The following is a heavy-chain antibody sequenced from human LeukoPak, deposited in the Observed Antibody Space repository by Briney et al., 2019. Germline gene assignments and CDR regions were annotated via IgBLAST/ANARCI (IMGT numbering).Heavy chain of an antibody. V-gene: IGHV3-48*04. J-gene: IGHJ2*01. CDR1: GFTFSSYS. Sequence: AGGSLRLSCAASGFTFSSYSMNWVRQAPGKGLEWVSYISSSSSTIYYADSVKGRFTISRDSAKNSLYLQMNSLRAEDTAVYYCARGVHDYGDYVGWYFDLWGRGTLVTVSS. CDR2: ISSSSSTI. D-gene: IGHD4-17*01. CDR3: ARGVHDYGDYVGWYFDL.